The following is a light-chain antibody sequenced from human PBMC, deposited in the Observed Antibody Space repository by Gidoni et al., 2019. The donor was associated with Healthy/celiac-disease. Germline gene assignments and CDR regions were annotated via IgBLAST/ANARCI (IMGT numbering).Light chain of an antibody. V-gene: IGLV3-1*01. CDR3: QAWDSSTWV. CDR1: NLGDKY. CDR2: QDS. Sequence: SYELTQPPSVSVSPGQTASITCSGDNLGDKYACWYQQKPGQSPVLVIYQDSKRPSGFPERFSGSNSGNTATLTISGTQAMDEADYYCQAWDSSTWVFGGGTKLTVL. J-gene: IGLJ3*02.